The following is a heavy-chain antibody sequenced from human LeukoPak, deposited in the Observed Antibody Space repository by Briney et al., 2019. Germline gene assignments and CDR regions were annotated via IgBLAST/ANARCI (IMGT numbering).Heavy chain of an antibody. Sequence: ASVKVSCKASGYTFTGYYMHWVRQAPGQGLEWVGWINPNSGGTNYAQKFQGRVTMNRDTSISTAYMELSRLRSDDTAVYYCARLKRGIGAAGTSLRGWFDPWGQGTLVTVSS. J-gene: IGHJ5*02. V-gene: IGHV1-2*02. CDR3: ARLKRGIGAAGTSLRGWFDP. CDR1: GYTFTGYY. CDR2: INPNSGGT. D-gene: IGHD6-13*01.